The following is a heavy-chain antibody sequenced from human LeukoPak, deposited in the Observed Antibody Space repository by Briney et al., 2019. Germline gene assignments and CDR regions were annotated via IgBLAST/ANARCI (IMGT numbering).Heavy chain of an antibody. CDR3: ARQLRYFDWLPIDFDY. D-gene: IGHD3-9*01. Sequence: GGSLRLSCAASGFTFSSYGMNWVRQAPGKGLEWVSYISSSSSTIYYADSVKGRFTISRDNAKNSLYLQMDSLRAEDTAVYYCARQLRYFDWLPIDFDYWGQGTLVTVSS. V-gene: IGHV3-48*04. CDR2: ISSSSSTI. CDR1: GFTFSSYG. J-gene: IGHJ4*02.